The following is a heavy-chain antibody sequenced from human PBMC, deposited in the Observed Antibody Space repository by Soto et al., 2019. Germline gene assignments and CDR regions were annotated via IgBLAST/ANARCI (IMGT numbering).Heavy chain of an antibody. V-gene: IGHV4-59*01. Sequence: SETLSLTCTVSGGSISSYYWSWIRQPPGKGLEWIGYIYYSGSTNYNPSLKSRVTISVDTSKNQFSLKLSSVTAADTAVYYCARGADCSSTSCYPRYYYYYGMDVWGQGTTVTVS. CDR2: IYYSGST. CDR1: GGSISSYY. D-gene: IGHD2-2*01. J-gene: IGHJ6*02. CDR3: ARGADCSSTSCYPRYYYYYGMDV.